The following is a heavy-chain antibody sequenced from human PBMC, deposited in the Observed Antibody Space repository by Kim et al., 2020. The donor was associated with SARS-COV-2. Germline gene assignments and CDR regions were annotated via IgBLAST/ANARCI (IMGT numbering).Heavy chain of an antibody. J-gene: IGHJ4*01. D-gene: IGHD6-25*01. Sequence: GGSLRLSCAASGFTFTNHDMSWVRQAPGKGLEYVSSISGSGVYSFYADPVRGRFIISRDNSRDKLFLLMHHLRADDTALYFCAKKFTTDGYTDYFDFWGQGPLVTVSS. CDR2: ISGSGVYS. CDR1: GFTFTNHD. V-gene: IGHV3-23*01. CDR3: AKKFTTDGYTDYFDF.